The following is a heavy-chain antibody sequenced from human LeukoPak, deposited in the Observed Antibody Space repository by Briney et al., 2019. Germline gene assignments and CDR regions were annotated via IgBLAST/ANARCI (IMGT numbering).Heavy chain of an antibody. V-gene: IGHV3-30*18. J-gene: IGHJ4*02. Sequence: SGGSLRLSCTASKFTFSHYGMQWVRQAPGKGLEWVAVISSDGSIKVYADSVKGRFTLSRDNSINTVDLQMNSLRAEDTAVYYCEKEYHSRGFGAYFDYWGQGTLVTVSS. CDR1: KFTFSHYG. CDR2: ISSDGSIK. CDR3: EKEYHSRGFGAYFDY. D-gene: IGHD3-3*01.